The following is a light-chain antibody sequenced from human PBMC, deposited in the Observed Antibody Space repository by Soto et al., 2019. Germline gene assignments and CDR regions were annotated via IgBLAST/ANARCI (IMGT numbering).Light chain of an antibody. Sequence: DIQMTQSPSTLSASVGDRVTITCRASQSISSWLAWYQQKPGKAPKLLIYDASRLESGFPSRLSGSGSWTAFTLTISSLQPDDFATYCCQQYNSYSPLTFGGGTKVAIK. CDR2: DAS. CDR1: QSISSW. V-gene: IGKV1-5*01. CDR3: QQYNSYSPLT. J-gene: IGKJ4*01.